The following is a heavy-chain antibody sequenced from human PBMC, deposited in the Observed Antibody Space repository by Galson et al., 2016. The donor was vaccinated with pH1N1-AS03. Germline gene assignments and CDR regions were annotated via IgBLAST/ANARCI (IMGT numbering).Heavy chain of an antibody. J-gene: IGHJ4*02. D-gene: IGHD5-24*01. V-gene: IGHV3-21*01. CDR1: GFTFSSYS. CDR3: ARDWNGRWQQFLDH. Sequence: SLRLSCAASGFTFSSYSVNWVRQAPGKGLEWVSSISSRSSDIYYADSVKGRFTISRDNARRSLYLQMNSLRSEDTAVFYCARDWNGRWQQFLDHWGQGTLVTVSA. CDR2: ISSRSSDI.